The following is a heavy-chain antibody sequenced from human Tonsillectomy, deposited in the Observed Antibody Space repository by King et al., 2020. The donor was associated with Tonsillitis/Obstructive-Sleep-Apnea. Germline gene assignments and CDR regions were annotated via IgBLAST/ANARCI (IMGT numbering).Heavy chain of an antibody. V-gene: IGHV3-23*04. D-gene: IGHD1-1*01. Sequence: VQLVESGGGSVQPGGSLRLSCAVSGFTFSSYAMNWVRQSPGKGLEWVSIISGSGVITHHADSVKGRFTISRDNSKNTVYLQMNSLRAEDTAVYYCTKGWKGRLESAPLDYYNGMDVWGQGTTVIVSS. CDR1: GFTFSSYA. CDR3: TKGWKGRLESAPLDYYNGMDV. CDR2: ISGSGVIT. J-gene: IGHJ6*02.